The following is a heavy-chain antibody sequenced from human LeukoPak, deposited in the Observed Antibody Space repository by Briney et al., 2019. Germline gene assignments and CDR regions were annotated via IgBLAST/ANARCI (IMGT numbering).Heavy chain of an antibody. D-gene: IGHD2-21*02. CDR1: GGSFSGYY. CDR3: AREHIVVVTAVRSWFDP. J-gene: IGHJ5*02. Sequence: SQTLSLTCAVYGGSFSGYYWSWIRQPPGKGLEWIGEINHSGSTNYNPSLKSRVTISVDTSKNQFSLKLSSVTAADTAVYYCAREHIVVVTAVRSWFDPWGQGTLVTVSS. CDR2: INHSGST. V-gene: IGHV4-34*01.